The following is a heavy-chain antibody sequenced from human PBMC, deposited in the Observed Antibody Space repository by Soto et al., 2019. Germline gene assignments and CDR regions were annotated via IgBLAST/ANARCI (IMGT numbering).Heavy chain of an antibody. V-gene: IGHV4-31*01. D-gene: IGHD2-21*02. Sequence: QVQLQESGPGLVKPSQTLSLTCTVSGGSISSGGYYWSWIRQHPGKGLEWIGYFYHSGSTYSNPSLRSQVTISVDTSKNQFSLKLSSVTAADTAVYYCARDLRFGGDGHWFDPWGQGTLVTVSS. J-gene: IGHJ5*02. CDR2: FYHSGST. CDR1: GGSISSGGYY. CDR3: ARDLRFGGDGHWFDP.